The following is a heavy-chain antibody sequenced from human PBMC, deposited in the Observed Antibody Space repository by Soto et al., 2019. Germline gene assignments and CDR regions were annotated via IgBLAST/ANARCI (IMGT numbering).Heavy chain of an antibody. CDR2: ISSSVTTI. J-gene: IGHJ5*02. D-gene: IGHD1-26*01. CDR3: SRDRGGSYYGGSHWVDP. CDR1: GFIFSDYY. Sequence: GSLRLSCAVSGFIFSDYYMSWIRQAPGKGLEWVSYISSSVTTIYYADSVRGRFTISRDNAKNSLFLQMNSLGAEDTAVYYCSRDRGGSYYGGSHWVDPWGQGTLVTVSS. V-gene: IGHV3-11*01.